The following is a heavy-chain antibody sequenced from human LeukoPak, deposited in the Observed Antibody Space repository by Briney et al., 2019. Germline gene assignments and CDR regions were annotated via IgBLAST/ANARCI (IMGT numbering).Heavy chain of an antibody. CDR3: ARGTPLNAHNWFDP. J-gene: IGHJ5*02. CDR2: ISSSSSYI. CDR1: GFTFSSYS. V-gene: IGHV3-21*01. Sequence: GVSLRLSCAASGFTFSSYSMNWVRQAPGKGLEWVSSISSSSSYIYYADSVKGRFTISRDNAKNSLYLQMNSLRAEDTAVYYCARGTPLNAHNWFDPWGQGTLVTVSS. D-gene: IGHD1-1*01.